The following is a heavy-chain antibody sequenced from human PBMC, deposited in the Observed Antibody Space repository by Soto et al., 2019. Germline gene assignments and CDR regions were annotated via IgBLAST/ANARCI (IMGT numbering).Heavy chain of an antibody. J-gene: IGHJ4*02. CDR1: GYTFTSYG. D-gene: IGHD3-22*01. Sequence: ASVKVSCKASGYTFTSYGISWVRQAPGQGLEWMGWISAYNGNTNYAQKLQGRVTMTTDTSTSTAYMELRSLRSDDTAVYYCASSRNYCDSSGSFMFWGQGTLVTVSS. V-gene: IGHV1-18*01. CDR3: ASSRNYCDSSGSFMF. CDR2: ISAYNGNT.